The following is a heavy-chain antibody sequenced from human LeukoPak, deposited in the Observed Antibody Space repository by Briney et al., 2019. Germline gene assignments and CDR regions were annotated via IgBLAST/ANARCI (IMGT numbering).Heavy chain of an antibody. CDR2: INHSGST. V-gene: IGHV4-34*01. J-gene: IGHJ4*02. CDR3: ARAFVYCSSTSCYPLYYFDY. D-gene: IGHD2-2*01. Sequence: SETLSLTCAVYGGSFSGYYWSWIRQPPGKGLEWTGEINHSGSTNYNPSLKSRVTISVDTSKNQFSLKLSSVTAADTAVYYCARAFVYCSSTSCYPLYYFDYWGQGTLVTVSS. CDR1: GGSFSGYY.